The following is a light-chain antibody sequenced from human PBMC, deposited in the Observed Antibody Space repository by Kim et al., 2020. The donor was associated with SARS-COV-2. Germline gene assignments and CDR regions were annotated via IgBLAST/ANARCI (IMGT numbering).Light chain of an antibody. V-gene: IGKV3-15*01. J-gene: IGKJ2*01. CDR1: QSVYIN. Sequence: EIVMTQSPGTLSVSPGEAATLSCRASQSVYINLAWYQQKPGQAPRLLIYDTSLRATGTPARFSGTGSGTEFTLTISSLQSEDFAVYYCQHYNIWPPTYTFGQGTKLEI. CDR2: DTS. CDR3: QHYNIWPPTYT.